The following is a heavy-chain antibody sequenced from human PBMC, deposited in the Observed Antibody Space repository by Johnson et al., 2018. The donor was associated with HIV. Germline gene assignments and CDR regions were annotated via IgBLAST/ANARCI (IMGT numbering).Heavy chain of an antibody. D-gene: IGHD1-26*01. CDR3: ARALRYSGSLWAFDI. Sequence: VQLVVSGGGLVKPGGSLRLTCAASGLTFSDAWMRWVRQAQGQGLEYVSAITRTGGSTYYAHSAKGRFIISRDNSKNTLYLQMGSLRVEDMAVYYCARALRYSGSLWAFDIWGQGTVVTVSS. CDR1: GLTFSDAW. J-gene: IGHJ3*02. CDR2: ITRTGGST. V-gene: IGHV3-64*01.